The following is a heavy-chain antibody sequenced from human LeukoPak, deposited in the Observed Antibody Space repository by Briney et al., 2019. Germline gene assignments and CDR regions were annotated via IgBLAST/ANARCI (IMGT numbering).Heavy chain of an antibody. CDR3: ARHGKTIPTPAGAY. Sequence: SETLSLTCAGSVYSLSSGYYWGWIRQSPGKGLEWIGIIYHSGRTYFNPSLRTRVTIFVDTSKNHFSLKLTSVTAADTAIYYCARHGKTIPTPAGAYWGLGTLVTVSS. V-gene: IGHV4-38-2*01. CDR2: IYHSGRT. J-gene: IGHJ4*02. D-gene: IGHD2-2*02. CDR1: VYSLSSGYY.